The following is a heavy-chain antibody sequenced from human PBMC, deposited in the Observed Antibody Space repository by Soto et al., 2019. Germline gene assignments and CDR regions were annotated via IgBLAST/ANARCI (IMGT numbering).Heavy chain of an antibody. CDR1: GGSISSSSYY. J-gene: IGHJ4*02. CDR2: IYYSGST. Sequence: QLQLQESGPGLVKPSETLSLTCTVSGGSISSSSYYWGWIRQPPGKGLAWIGSIYYSGSTYYNPSVMSRVTISVDTSKKQFSLRLISVTAADTAVYYCARGLSSSAYLDYWGQGTLVTVSS. V-gene: IGHV4-39*01. D-gene: IGHD6-19*01. CDR3: ARGLSSSAYLDY.